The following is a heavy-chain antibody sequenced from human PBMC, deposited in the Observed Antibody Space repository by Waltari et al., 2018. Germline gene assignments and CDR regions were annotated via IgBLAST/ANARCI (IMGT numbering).Heavy chain of an antibody. D-gene: IGHD3-3*01. CDR3: AREFVLRFLEWLLPHFDY. Sequence: QVQLQESGPGLVKPSETLSLTCAVSGYSISSGYYWGWIRPPHGKGLEWIGSIYHSGSTYYNPSLKSRVTISVDTSKNQFSLKRSSVTAAYTAVYYCAREFVLRFLEWLLPHFDYWGQGTLVTVSS. V-gene: IGHV4-38-2*02. J-gene: IGHJ4*02. CDR1: GYSISSGYY. CDR2: IYHSGST.